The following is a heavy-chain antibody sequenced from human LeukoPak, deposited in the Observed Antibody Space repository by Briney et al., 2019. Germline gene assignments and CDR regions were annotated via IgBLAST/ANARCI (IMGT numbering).Heavy chain of an antibody. V-gene: IGHV1-69*13. CDR2: IIPIFGTA. Sequence: GASVKVSWKASGGTFSSYAISWVRQAPGQGLEWMGGIIPIFGTANYAQKFQGRVTITADESTSTAYMELSSLRSEDTAVYYCARGGPYCSGGSCYPYYFDYWGQGTLVTVSS. D-gene: IGHD2-15*01. CDR3: ARGGPYCSGGSCYPYYFDY. CDR1: GGTFSSYA. J-gene: IGHJ4*02.